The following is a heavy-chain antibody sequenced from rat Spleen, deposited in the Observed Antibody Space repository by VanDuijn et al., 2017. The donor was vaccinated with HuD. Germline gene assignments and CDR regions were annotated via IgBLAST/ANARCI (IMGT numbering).Heavy chain of an antibody. V-gene: IGHV5S13*01. D-gene: IGHD1-9*01. CDR2: ISSGGGST. J-gene: IGHJ2*01. Sequence: EVQLVESGGGLVQPGRSLKLSCAASGFTFSNYGMAWVRQAPTKGLEWVASISSGGGSTYYRDSVKGRFTVSRDNAKSTLYLQMDSLRSEDTATYYCARHSYYGYNPWGQGVMVTVSS. CDR3: ARHSYYGYNP. CDR1: GFTFSNYG.